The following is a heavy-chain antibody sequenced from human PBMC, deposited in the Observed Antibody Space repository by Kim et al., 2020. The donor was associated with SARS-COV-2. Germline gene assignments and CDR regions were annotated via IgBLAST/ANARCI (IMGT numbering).Heavy chain of an antibody. CDR3: ARGGTAMVEADGMDV. V-gene: IGHV3-74*01. D-gene: IGHD5-18*01. J-gene: IGHJ6*02. Sequence: DSVKGRFTISRDNAKNTLYLQMNSLRAEDTAVYYCARGGTAMVEADGMDVWGQGTTVTVSS.